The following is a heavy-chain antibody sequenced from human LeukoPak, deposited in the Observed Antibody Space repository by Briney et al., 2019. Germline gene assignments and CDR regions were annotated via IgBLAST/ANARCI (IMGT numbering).Heavy chain of an antibody. D-gene: IGHD2-21*02. CDR3: ARGGVLHCGGDCFHFDY. Sequence: PSETLSLTCAAYGGSFSGYYWSWIRQPPGKGLEWIGEINHSGSTNYNPSLKSRVTISVDTSKNQFSLKLSSVTAADTAVYYCARGGVLHCGGDCFHFDYWGQGTLVTVSS. CDR2: INHSGST. J-gene: IGHJ4*02. V-gene: IGHV4-34*01. CDR1: GGSFSGYY.